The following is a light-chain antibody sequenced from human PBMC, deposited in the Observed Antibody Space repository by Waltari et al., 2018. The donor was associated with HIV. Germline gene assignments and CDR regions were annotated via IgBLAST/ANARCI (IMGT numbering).Light chain of an antibody. Sequence: EIVLTQSPGTLSLSPGERATLSCRASQSVSSSYLAWYQQKPGQAPMLLIYGASSRATGIPDRLSGSGSGTDFTLTISRLEPEEFAVYYCQQYGSSPWTFGQGTKVEIK. CDR1: QSVSSSY. CDR3: QQYGSSPWT. J-gene: IGKJ1*01. V-gene: IGKV3-20*01. CDR2: GAS.